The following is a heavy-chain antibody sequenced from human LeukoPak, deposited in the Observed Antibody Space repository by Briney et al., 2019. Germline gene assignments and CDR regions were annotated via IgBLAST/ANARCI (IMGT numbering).Heavy chain of an antibody. CDR2: MSASGDST. CDR3: ARPGQTYYYYYMDV. Sequence: GGSLRLSCVASGFTFKNYAMTWIRQAPGKGLEWVSVMSASGDSTYHAESVKGRFTISRDNSKDTLFLQMNSLRAEDTAVYYCARPGQTYYYYYMDVWGKGTTVTVSS. V-gene: IGHV3-23*01. D-gene: IGHD1-14*01. CDR1: GFTFKNYA. J-gene: IGHJ6*03.